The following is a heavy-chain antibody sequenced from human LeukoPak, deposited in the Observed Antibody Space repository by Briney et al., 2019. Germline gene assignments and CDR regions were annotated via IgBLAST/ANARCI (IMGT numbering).Heavy chain of an antibody. CDR1: GYTFTSYY. CDR3: ARDRSPPNWLEPPRVLDY. J-gene: IGHJ4*02. D-gene: IGHD1-1*01. Sequence: GASVKVSCKASGYTFTSYYMHWVRQAPGQGLEWMGIINPSGGSTSYAQKFQGRVTMTRDTSTSTVYTELSSLRSEDTAVYYCARDRSPPNWLEPPRVLDYWGQGTLVTVSS. CDR2: INPSGGST. V-gene: IGHV1-46*01.